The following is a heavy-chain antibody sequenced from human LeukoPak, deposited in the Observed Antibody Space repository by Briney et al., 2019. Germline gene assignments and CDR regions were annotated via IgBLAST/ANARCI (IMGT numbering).Heavy chain of an antibody. J-gene: IGHJ4*02. CDR1: GFSFSSYV. CDR3: TKDHDSTGYTTSDY. CDR2: IKDNCHTA. V-gene: IGHV3-23*01. D-gene: IGHD3-22*01. Sequence: GGSLRLSCAASGFSFSSYVMTWVRQALGEGLEWGSPIKDNCHTAIYADSVKSRFTITRDNSNNTLYLQMNSLRAEDTAVYFCTKDHDSTGYTTSDYWGQGTLVTVSS.